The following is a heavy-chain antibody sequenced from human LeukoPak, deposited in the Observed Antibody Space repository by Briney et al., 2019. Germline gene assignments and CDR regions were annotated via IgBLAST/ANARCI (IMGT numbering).Heavy chain of an antibody. CDR2: ISGSGGST. CDR3: ATARLGCSYGPHFDY. CDR1: GFTFSSYA. V-gene: IGHV3-23*01. Sequence: GGSLRLSCAASGFTFSSYAMSWVRQAPGKGLEWVSAISGSGGSTYYADSVKGRFTISRDNSKNTLYLQMNSLRAEDTAVYYCATARLGCSYGPHFDYWGQGTLVTVSS. D-gene: IGHD5-18*01. J-gene: IGHJ4*02.